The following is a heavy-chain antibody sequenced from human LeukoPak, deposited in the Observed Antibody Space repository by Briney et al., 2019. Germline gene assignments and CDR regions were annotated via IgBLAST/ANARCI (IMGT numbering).Heavy chain of an antibody. CDR3: ARDVVAARGLDY. Sequence: ASVKVSCKVSGYTLTELSMHWVRQAPGKGFEWMGGFDPEDGETIYAQKLQGRVTMTTDTSTSTAYMELRSLRSDDTAVYYCARDVVAARGLDYWGQGTLVTVSS. V-gene: IGHV1-24*01. D-gene: IGHD6-6*01. CDR2: FDPEDGET. J-gene: IGHJ4*02. CDR1: GYTLTELS.